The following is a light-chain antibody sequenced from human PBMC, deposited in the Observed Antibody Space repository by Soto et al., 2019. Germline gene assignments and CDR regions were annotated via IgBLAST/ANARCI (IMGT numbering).Light chain of an antibody. J-gene: IGLJ1*01. Sequence: QSALTQPASVSGSDGQSITISCTGTSSDVGGYNYVSWYQQRPGKAPKLLIYGVSNRPSGVSTRFSGSKSGNTASLTISGLQGDDEADYYCISYTDTRPYVFGPVTKLTVL. CDR3: ISYTDTRPYV. CDR2: GVS. V-gene: IGLV2-14*01. CDR1: SSDVGGYNY.